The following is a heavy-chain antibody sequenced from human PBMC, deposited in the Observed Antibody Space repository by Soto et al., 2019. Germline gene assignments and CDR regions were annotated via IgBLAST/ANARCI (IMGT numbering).Heavy chain of an antibody. CDR1: GFTFSSYA. V-gene: IGHV3-23*01. J-gene: IGHJ6*02. CDR2: ISGSGGST. D-gene: IGHD3-22*01. Sequence: PGGSLRLSCAASGFTFSSYAMSWVRQAPGKGLEWVSAISGSGGSTYYADSVKGRFTISRDNSKNTLYLQVNSLRAEDTAVYYCAEDGAYYYDSSGFYYYYGMDVWGQGTTVTVSS. CDR3: AEDGAYYYDSSGFYYYYGMDV.